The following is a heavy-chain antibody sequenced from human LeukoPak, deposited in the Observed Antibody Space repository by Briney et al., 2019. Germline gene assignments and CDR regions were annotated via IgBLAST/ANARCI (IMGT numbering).Heavy chain of an antibody. CDR2: ISSSGSTT. J-gene: IGHJ5*02. Sequence: GGSLRLSCAASGFTFSDYYMSWIRQAPGKGLEWVSYISSSGSTTYYADSVKGRFTISRDNAKNSLYLQMNSLRAEDTAVYYCAREEYSSSSNRYNWFDPWGQGTLVTVSS. V-gene: IGHV3-11*01. CDR3: AREEYSSSSNRYNWFDP. D-gene: IGHD6-6*01. CDR1: GFTFSDYY.